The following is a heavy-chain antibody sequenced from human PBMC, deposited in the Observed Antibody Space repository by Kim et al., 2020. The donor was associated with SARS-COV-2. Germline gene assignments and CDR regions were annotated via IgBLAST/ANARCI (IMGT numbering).Heavy chain of an antibody. CDR2: INPNSGGT. J-gene: IGHJ4*02. D-gene: IGHD4-17*01. CDR3: ARDRSITTVTAKYYFDY. CDR1: GYTFTGYY. Sequence: ASVKVSCKASGYTFTGYYMHWVRQAPGQGLEWMGRINPNSGGTNYAQKFQGRVTMTRDTSISTAYMELSRLRSDDTAVYYCARDRSITTVTAKYYFDYWGQGTLVTVSS. V-gene: IGHV1-2*06.